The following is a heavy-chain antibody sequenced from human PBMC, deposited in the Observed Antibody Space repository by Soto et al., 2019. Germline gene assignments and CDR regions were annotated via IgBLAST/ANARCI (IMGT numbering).Heavy chain of an antibody. CDR3: AKDRTSHLYYFDY. D-gene: IGHD2-2*01. V-gene: IGHV3-30*18. Sequence: GGSLRLSCAASGFTFSSYGMHWVRQAPGKGLEWVAVISYDGSNKYYADSVKGRFTISRDNSKNTLYLQMNSLRAEDTAVYYCAKDRTSHLYYFDYWGQGTLVTVSS. CDR2: ISYDGSNK. CDR1: GFTFSSYG. J-gene: IGHJ4*02.